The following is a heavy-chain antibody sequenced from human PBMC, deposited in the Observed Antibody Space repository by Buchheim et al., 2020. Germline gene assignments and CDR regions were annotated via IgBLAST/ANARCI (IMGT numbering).Heavy chain of an antibody. CDR3: AREMRDCGGDCHDY. CDR1: GFTFSDYY. Sequence: QVQLVESGGGLVKPGGSLRLSCAASGFTFSDYYMSWIRQAPGKGLQWISYSTTSGTTVDYADSVKGRFTVSRDNAKNSLYLQMNSLRVEDTAVYYCAREMRDCGGDCHDYWGQGTL. D-gene: IGHD2-21*02. J-gene: IGHJ4*02. V-gene: IGHV3-11*04. CDR2: STTSGTTV.